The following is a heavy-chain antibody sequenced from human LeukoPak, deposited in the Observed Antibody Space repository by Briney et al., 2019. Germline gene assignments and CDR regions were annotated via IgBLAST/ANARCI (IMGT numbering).Heavy chain of an antibody. CDR1: GFTFSKFA. CDR2: ISADETA. Sequence: PGGSLRLSCAASGFTFSKFAMTWVRQGPGKGLEWVAAISADETAYYGDSVKGRFTISRDNSKNTLYLQMNSLRAEDTAVYYCAKDPTDFDSSGQTYFDYWGQGSLVTVSS. V-gene: IGHV3-23*01. J-gene: IGHJ4*02. CDR3: AKDPTDFDSSGQTYFDY. D-gene: IGHD3-22*01.